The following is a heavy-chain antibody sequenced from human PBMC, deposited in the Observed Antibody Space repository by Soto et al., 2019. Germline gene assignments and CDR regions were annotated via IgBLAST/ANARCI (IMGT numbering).Heavy chain of an antibody. CDR2: TRNKANSYTT. Sequence: GGSLRLSCAASGFTFSDHYMDWVRQAPGKGLEWVGRTRNKANSYTTEYAASVKGRFTISRDDSKNSLYLQMNSLKTEDTAVYYCARGSGAMYYFDYWGQGTLVTVSS. D-gene: IGHD4-17*01. CDR1: GFTFSDHY. J-gene: IGHJ4*02. V-gene: IGHV3-72*01. CDR3: ARGSGAMYYFDY.